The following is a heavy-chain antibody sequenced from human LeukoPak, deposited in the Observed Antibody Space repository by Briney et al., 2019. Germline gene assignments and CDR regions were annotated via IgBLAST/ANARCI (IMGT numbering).Heavy chain of an antibody. Sequence: GGSLRLSCAASGFTFSSYWMSWVRQAPGKGLEWVANIKQDGSEKYYVDSVKGRFTISRDNAKNSLYLQINSLRAEDTAGYYCARDVVGYYDSIYDYWGQGTLVTVSS. V-gene: IGHV3-7*01. CDR3: ARDVVGYYDSIYDY. CDR2: IKQDGSEK. CDR1: GFTFSSYW. J-gene: IGHJ4*02. D-gene: IGHD3-22*01.